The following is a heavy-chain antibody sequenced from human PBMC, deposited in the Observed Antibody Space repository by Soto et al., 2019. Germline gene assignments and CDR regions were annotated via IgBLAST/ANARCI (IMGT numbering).Heavy chain of an antibody. Sequence: QVQLVQSGAEVKKPGASVKVSCKASGYTFTSYDISWVRQAPGQGLEWMGWISAHNGNTNYAQSLQGRVTMTTDTSTTTAYMELRSLRSDDTAVYYCATDAGLSRRSWYGGGFDYWGQGTLVTVSS. J-gene: IGHJ4*02. D-gene: IGHD6-13*01. CDR2: ISAHNGNT. CDR1: GYTFTSYD. V-gene: IGHV1-18*01. CDR3: ATDAGLSRRSWYGGGFDY.